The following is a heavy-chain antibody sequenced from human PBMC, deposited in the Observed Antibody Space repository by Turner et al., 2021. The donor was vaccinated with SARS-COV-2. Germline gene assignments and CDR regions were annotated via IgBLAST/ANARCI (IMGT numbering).Heavy chain of an antibody. CDR1: GFTVSSNY. CDR3: ARGYSSGWYQRGAFDI. V-gene: IGHV3-53*01. J-gene: IGHJ3*02. Sequence: EVQLVLPGGGLIQPGRSLRLSCAASGFTVSSNYMSWARQAPGKGLEWVSVIYSGGSTYYADSVKGRFTISRDNSKNTLYLQMNSLRAEDTAVYYCARGYSSGWYQRGAFDIWGQGTMVTVSS. CDR2: IYSGGST. D-gene: IGHD6-19*01.